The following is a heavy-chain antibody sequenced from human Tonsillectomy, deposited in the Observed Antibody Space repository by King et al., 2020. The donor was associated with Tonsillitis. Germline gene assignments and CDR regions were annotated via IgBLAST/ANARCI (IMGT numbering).Heavy chain of an antibody. D-gene: IGHD5-18*01. J-gene: IGHJ4*02. CDR1: GFTFSSYA. CDR2: ISGSGGST. V-gene: IGHV3-23*04. CDR3: AKEHVSHSYASY. Sequence: VQLVESGGGLVQPGGSLRLSCAASGFTFSSYAMSWVRQAPGKGLEWVSAISGSGGSTYYADSVKGRFTISRDNSKNTVDLQMSSLRAEDTAVYYCAKEHVSHSYASYWGQGTLVTVSS.